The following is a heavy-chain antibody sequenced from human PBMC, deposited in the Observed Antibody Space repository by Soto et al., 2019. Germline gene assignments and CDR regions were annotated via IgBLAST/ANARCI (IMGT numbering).Heavy chain of an antibody. J-gene: IGHJ6*02. Sequence: QVQLVESGGGVVQPGRSLRLSCAASGFTFSSYGMHGVRQAPGKGLEWVAVIWFDGSNKYYADSVKGRFTISRDNSNNTLYLQMNSLRAGDTAVYYCARQHRDILTGLRWNGMDVWGQGTTVTVSS. CDR3: ARQHRDILTGLRWNGMDV. CDR2: IWFDGSNK. V-gene: IGHV3-33*01. D-gene: IGHD3-9*01. CDR1: GFTFSSYG.